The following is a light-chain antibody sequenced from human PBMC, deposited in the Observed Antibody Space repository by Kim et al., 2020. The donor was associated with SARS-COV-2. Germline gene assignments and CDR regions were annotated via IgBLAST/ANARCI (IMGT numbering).Light chain of an antibody. CDR1: QNINSW. V-gene: IGKV1-5*03. Sequence: AAVGDRVTITCRASQNINSWFAWYQQKPGKAPKLLIYKASSLESGVPSRFSGSGSWTEFTLTISSLQPDDFATYYCQQYKTYPWTFGQGTKVDIK. J-gene: IGKJ1*01. CDR3: QQYKTYPWT. CDR2: KAS.